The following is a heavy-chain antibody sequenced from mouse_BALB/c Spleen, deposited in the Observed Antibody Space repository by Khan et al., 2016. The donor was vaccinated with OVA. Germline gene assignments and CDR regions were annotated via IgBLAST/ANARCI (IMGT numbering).Heavy chain of an antibody. V-gene: IGHV1-4*01. CDR2: INPSNGYS. Sequence: QVQLQQSGAELARPGASVKMSCEASGYTFTSYTIHWIKLRPGQGLEWIGYINPSNGYSNYNQKFKDKVTLTADKSSTTAYMQLSSLTSDDSAVYNCVRDGAYHRNDGWFAYWGLGTLVTVSA. J-gene: IGHJ3*01. CDR3: VRDGAYHRNDGWFAY. CDR1: GYTFTSYT. D-gene: IGHD2-14*01.